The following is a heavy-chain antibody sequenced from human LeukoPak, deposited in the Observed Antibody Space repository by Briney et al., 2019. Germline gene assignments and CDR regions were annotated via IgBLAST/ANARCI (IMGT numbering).Heavy chain of an antibody. Sequence: VKVSCKASGYTFTSYDINWVRQATGQGLEWMGWMNPNSGNTGYAQKFQGRVTMTRNTSISTAYMELSSLRSEDTAVYYCAREGGSGYYYDSSGYYTWGQGTLVTVSS. CDR1: GYTFTSYD. J-gene: IGHJ5*02. D-gene: IGHD3-22*01. CDR2: MNPNSGNT. CDR3: AREGGSGYYYDSSGYYT. V-gene: IGHV1-8*01.